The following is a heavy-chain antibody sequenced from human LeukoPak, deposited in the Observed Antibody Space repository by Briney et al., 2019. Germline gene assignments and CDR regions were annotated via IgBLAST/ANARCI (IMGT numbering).Heavy chain of an antibody. Sequence: GGSLRLSCAASGFTFSTYGMHWVRQAPGKGLEWVAVIWNDGSNKYYADSVKGRFTISRDNSKNTLYLQVNSLRAEDTAVYYCARGLEGFDYWGQGTLVTVSS. CDR1: GFTFSTYG. V-gene: IGHV3-33*01. CDR2: IWNDGSNK. CDR3: ARGLEGFDY. J-gene: IGHJ4*02.